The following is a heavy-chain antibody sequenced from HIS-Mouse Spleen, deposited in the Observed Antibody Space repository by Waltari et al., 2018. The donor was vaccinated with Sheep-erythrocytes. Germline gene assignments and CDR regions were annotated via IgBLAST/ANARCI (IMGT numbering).Heavy chain of an antibody. Sequence: SYGISWVRQAPGQGLEWMGWISAYNGNTNYAQKLQGRVTMTTDTSTSTAYMELRSLRSDDTAVYYCARLPGSWYVDYWGQGTLVTVSS. D-gene: IGHD6-13*01. V-gene: IGHV1-18*01. J-gene: IGHJ4*02. CDR3: ARLPGSWYVDY. CDR2: ISAYNGNT. CDR1: SYG.